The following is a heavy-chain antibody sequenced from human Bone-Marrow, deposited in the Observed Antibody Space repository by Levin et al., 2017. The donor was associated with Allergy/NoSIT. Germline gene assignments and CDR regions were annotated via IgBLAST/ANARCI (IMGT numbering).Heavy chain of an antibody. CDR3: AKNRQWLAPKNFDY. CDR1: GFTFTSYA. D-gene: IGHD6-19*01. CDR2: ISGSGDST. Sequence: LSLTCAASGFTFTSYAMSWVRQDPGKGLEWVSGISGSGDSTYYADSVKGRFTISRDYSKNTLYLQMNSLRAEDTAIYYCAKNRQWLAPKNFDYWGQGTLVTVSS. J-gene: IGHJ4*02. V-gene: IGHV3-23*01.